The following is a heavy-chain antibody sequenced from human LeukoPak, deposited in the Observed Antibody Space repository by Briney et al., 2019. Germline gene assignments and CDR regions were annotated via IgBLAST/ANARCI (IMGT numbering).Heavy chain of an antibody. CDR2: IHSDGSDT. CDR3: ASLPIYGGYIFHDY. J-gene: IGHJ4*02. D-gene: IGHD4-17*01. CDR1: GFIFSSYW. Sequence: GGSLRLSCAASGFIFSSYWMHWVRQAPGKGLVLVSRIHSDGSDTTYADSVTGRFTISRDNAKNSLYLQMNSLRDEDTAVYYCASLPIYGGYIFHDYWGQGTLVTVSS. V-gene: IGHV3-74*01.